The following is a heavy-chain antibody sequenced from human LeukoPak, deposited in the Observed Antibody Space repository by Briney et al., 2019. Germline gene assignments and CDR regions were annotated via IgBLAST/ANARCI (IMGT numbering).Heavy chain of an antibody. J-gene: IGHJ4*02. CDR3: ARVPGYCSSTSCLPGAPIDY. CDR1: GYTFTSYG. CDR2: ISAYNGNT. Sequence: GASVKVSCKASGYTFTSYGISWVRQAPGQRLEWMGGISAYNGNTNYAQKLPGRGTMTTDTSTSTAYMELRSLRSEDTAVYYCARVPGYCSSTSCLPGAPIDYWGQGNLVTVSS. D-gene: IGHD2-2*01. V-gene: IGHV1-18*01.